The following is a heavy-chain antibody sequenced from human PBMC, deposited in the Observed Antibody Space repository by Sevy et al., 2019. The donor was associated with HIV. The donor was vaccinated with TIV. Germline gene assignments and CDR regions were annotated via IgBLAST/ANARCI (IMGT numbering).Heavy chain of an antibody. Sequence: ASVKVSCKASGGTFSSYAISWVRQAPGQGLEWMGGIIPIFGTANYALKFQGRVTITADESTSTAYMELSSLRSEDTAVYYCASRVGIAAAGTSNDYWGQGTLVTVSS. CDR1: GGTFSSYA. CDR3: ASRVGIAAAGTSNDY. V-gene: IGHV1-69*13. J-gene: IGHJ4*02. CDR2: IIPIFGTA. D-gene: IGHD6-13*01.